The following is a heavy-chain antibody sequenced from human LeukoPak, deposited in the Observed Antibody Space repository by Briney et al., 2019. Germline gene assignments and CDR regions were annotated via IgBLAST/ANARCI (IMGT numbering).Heavy chain of an antibody. CDR2: ISYDGSNK. V-gene: IGHV3-30*04. CDR3: ARDPTYNYGYYYYYYGMDV. Sequence: PGGSLRLSCAASGFTFSSYAMRWVRQAPGKGLEWVAVISYDGSNKYYADSVKGRFTISRDNSKNTLFLQMNSLRAEDTAVYYCARDPTYNYGYYYYYYGMDVRGQGTTVTVSS. J-gene: IGHJ6*02. D-gene: IGHD5-18*01. CDR1: GFTFSSYA.